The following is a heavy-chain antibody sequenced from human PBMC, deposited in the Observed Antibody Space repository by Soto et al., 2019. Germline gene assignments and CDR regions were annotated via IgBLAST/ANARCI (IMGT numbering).Heavy chain of an antibody. CDR3: ASCIAVALSWGPFDY. CDR2: IIPIFGTA. Sequence: SVKVSCKASGGTFSSYAISWVRQAPGQGLEWMGGIIPIFGTANYAQKLQGRVTITADESTSTAYMELSSLRSEDTAVYYCASCIAVALSWGPFDYWGQGTLVTVSS. D-gene: IGHD6-19*01. V-gene: IGHV1-69*13. J-gene: IGHJ4*02. CDR1: GGTFSSYA.